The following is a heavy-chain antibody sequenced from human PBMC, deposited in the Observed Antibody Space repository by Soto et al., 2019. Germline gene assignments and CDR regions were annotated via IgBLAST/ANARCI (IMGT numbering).Heavy chain of an antibody. CDR3: AKAEVTVVTPCYFDY. CDR1: GFTFSSYA. V-gene: IGHV3-30*18. CDR2: ISYDGNNK. J-gene: IGHJ4*02. Sequence: QVQLVESGGGVVQPGRSLRLSCAASGFTFSSYAMHWVRQAPGKGLEWVAVISYDGNNKYYADSVKGRFTISRDNSKNTLYLQMNSLRAEDTAVYYCAKAEVTVVTPCYFDYWGQGTLVTVSS. D-gene: IGHD2-21*02.